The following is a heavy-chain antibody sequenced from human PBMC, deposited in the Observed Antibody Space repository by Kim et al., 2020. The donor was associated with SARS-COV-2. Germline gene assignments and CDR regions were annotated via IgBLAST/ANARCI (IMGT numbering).Heavy chain of an antibody. CDR2: ISAYNGNT. Sequence: ASVKVSCKASGYTFTSYGISWVRQAPGQGLEWMGWISAYNGNTNYAQKLQGRVTMTTDTSTSTAYMELRSLRSDDTAVYYCARDIGPRRGMIWSGSSWGQGTLVTVSS. J-gene: IGHJ5*02. D-gene: IGHD3-3*01. CDR1: GYTFTSYG. CDR3: ARDIGPRRGMIWSGSS. V-gene: IGHV1-18*01.